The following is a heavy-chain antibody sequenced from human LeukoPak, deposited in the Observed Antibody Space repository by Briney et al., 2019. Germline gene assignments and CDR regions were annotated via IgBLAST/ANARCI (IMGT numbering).Heavy chain of an antibody. CDR2: TNEDGSGK. D-gene: IGHD2-21*01. CDR1: GFTFTSKW. V-gene: IGHV3-7*04. J-gene: IGHJ2*01. CDR3: ARVVVVFAIRGYWYFDL. Sequence: SGGSLRLSCAASGFTFTSKWMSWVRQAPGKGLEWVANTNEDGSGKYYLDSVRGRFTISRDNAKNSLYLQMNSLRAEDTAVYYCARVVVVFAIRGYWYFDLWGRGTLVTVSS.